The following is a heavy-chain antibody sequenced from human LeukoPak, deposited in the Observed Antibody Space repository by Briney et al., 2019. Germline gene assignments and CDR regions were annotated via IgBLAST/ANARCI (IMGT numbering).Heavy chain of an antibody. J-gene: IGHJ5*02. CDR3: VRLLPSSGYVLGDWFDP. Sequence: SETLSLTCSVSGGSISSAIFYWGWIRQPPGMGLEWIGSTFSGGNAYHNPSLKSRVTISVDTSKNQFSLKLISVTAADTAVHYCVRLLPSSGYVLGDWFDPWGQGTLVTVSS. CDR1: GGSISSAIFY. CDR2: TFSGGNA. V-gene: IGHV4-39*01. D-gene: IGHD3-22*01.